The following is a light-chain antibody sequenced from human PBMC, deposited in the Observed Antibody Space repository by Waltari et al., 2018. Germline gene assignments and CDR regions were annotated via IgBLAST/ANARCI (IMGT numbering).Light chain of an antibody. CDR2: GTS. J-gene: IGKJ4*01. V-gene: IGKV3-20*01. Sequence: EIVLTQSPGTLSLSPGERATLPCRASQSVSTISLTWYQQKPGQAPRLLIYGTSSRATGIPDRFSGSGSGTDFTLTISRLQPEDFAIYYCQQYDGIVVTFGGGTKVEI. CDR3: QQYDGIVVT. CDR1: QSVSTIS.